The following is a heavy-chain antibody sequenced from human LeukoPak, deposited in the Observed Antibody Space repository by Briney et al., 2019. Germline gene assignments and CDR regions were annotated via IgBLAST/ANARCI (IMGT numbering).Heavy chain of an antibody. J-gene: IGHJ6*02. CDR1: GFTFSSYS. V-gene: IGHV3-21*01. Sequence: PGGSLRLSCAASGFTFSSYSMNWVRQAPGKGLEWVSSISSSSSYIYYADSVKGRFTISRDNAKNSLYLQMNSLRAEDTAVYYCARDWALGYCSSTSCGYYYYYGMDVWGQGTTVTVS. CDR3: ARDWALGYCSSTSCGYYYYYGMDV. CDR2: ISSSSSYI. D-gene: IGHD2-2*01.